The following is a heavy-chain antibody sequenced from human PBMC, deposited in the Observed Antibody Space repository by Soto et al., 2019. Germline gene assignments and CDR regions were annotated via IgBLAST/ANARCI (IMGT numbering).Heavy chain of an antibody. J-gene: IGHJ4*02. CDR1: GAYIFSTSW. CDR3: ARHSKGRAPVDY. CDR2: IHHDGST. V-gene: IGHV4-4*02. Sequence: SETLSLTCAVSGAYIFSTSWWSWVRQPPGKGLEWIGEIHHDGSTNYNPSLKSRVTISVDKSKNQFSLKLSSVTAADTAVYYCARHSKGRAPVDYWGQGTLVTVSS. D-gene: IGHD6-13*01.